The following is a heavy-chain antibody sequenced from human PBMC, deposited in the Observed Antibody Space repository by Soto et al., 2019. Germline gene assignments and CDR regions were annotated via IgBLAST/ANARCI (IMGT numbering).Heavy chain of an antibody. D-gene: IGHD6-13*01. CDR2: IIPIFGTA. CDR3: ARRLAAAGTISYYYGMDV. J-gene: IGHJ6*02. Sequence: VKVSCKASGGTFSSYAISWVRQAPGQGLEWMGGIIPIFGTANYAQKFQGRVTITADESTSTAYMELSSLRSEDTAVYYCARRLAAAGTISYYYGMDVWGQGTTVTVSS. CDR1: GGTFSSYA. V-gene: IGHV1-69*01.